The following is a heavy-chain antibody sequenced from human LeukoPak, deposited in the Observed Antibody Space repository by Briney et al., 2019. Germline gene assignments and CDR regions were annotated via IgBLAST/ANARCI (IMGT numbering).Heavy chain of an antibody. D-gene: IGHD5-18*01. CDR1: GGSFSGYY. CDR2: INHSGST. V-gene: IGHV4-34*01. J-gene: IGHJ6*02. CDR3: ARVRVQLWLGYYYGVDV. Sequence: PSETLSLTCAVYGGSFSGYYWSWIRQPPGKGLEWVGEINHSGSTNYNPSLKSRVTISVDTSKNQFSLKLSSVTAADTAVYYCARVRVQLWLGYYYGVDVWGQGTTVTVSS.